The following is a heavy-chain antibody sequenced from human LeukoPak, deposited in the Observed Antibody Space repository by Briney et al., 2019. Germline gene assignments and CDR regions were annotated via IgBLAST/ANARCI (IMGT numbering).Heavy chain of an antibody. Sequence: SVKVSCKASGGTFSSYAISWVRQAPGQRLERMGGIIPIFGTANYAQKFQGRVTITADESTSTAYMELSSLRSEDTAVYYCARENYYGSGSYYNDNYYYYYYMDVWGKGTTVTISS. CDR1: GGTFSSYA. V-gene: IGHV1-69*13. CDR2: IIPIFGTA. D-gene: IGHD3-10*01. J-gene: IGHJ6*03. CDR3: ARENYYGSGSYYNDNYYYYYYMDV.